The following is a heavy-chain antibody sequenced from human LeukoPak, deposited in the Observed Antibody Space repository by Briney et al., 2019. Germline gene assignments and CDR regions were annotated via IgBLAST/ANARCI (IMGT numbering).Heavy chain of an antibody. D-gene: IGHD3-3*01. V-gene: IGHV3-30-3*01. CDR3: ARGVFY. CDR2: ISYDGSNK. Sequence: GRSLRRSCAASGFTFSSYAMHWVRQAPGKGLEWVAVISYDGSNKYYADSVKGRFTISRDNSKNTLYLQMNSLRAEDTAVYYCARGVFYWGQGTLVTVSS. J-gene: IGHJ4*02. CDR1: GFTFSSYA.